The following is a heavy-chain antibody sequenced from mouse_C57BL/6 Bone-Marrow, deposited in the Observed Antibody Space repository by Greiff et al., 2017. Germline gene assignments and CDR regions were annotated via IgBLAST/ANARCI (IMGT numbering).Heavy chain of an antibody. D-gene: IGHD1-1*01. V-gene: IGHV1-63*01. J-gene: IGHJ4*01. Sequence: QVQLKESGAELVRPGTSVKMSCKASGYTFTNYWIGWAKQRPGHGLEWIGDIYPGGGYTNYNEKFKGKATLTADKSSSTAYMQFSSLTSEDSAIYYGARRDYYGSANYYAMDYWGQGTSVTVSS. CDR3: ARRDYYGSANYYAMDY. CDR2: IYPGGGYT. CDR1: GYTFTNYW.